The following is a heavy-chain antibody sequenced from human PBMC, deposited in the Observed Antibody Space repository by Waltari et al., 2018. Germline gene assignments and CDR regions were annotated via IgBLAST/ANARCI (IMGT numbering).Heavy chain of an antibody. J-gene: IGHJ4*02. D-gene: IGHD2-15*01. CDR2: VHRSGRT. CDR3: ARDRGRELYLDS. V-gene: IGHV4-4*02. Sequence: QLQLQQSGPGLVKPSESLSLTCAVSGDSMGSRDFWSWVRQSPGKGLEWIGQVHRSGRTNYNPSLASRVTMSIDTSNNQFSLKVTSATAADTAVYYCARDRGRELYLDSWGQGILVTVSP. CDR1: GDSMGSRDF.